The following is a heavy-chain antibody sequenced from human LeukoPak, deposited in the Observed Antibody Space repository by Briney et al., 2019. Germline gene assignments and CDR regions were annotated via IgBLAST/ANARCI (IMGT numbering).Heavy chain of an antibody. V-gene: IGHV5-10-1*01. CDR3: ARHLDGYNDY. D-gene: IGHD5-24*01. Sequence: GESLKISGKGSGYGFTSYWFSWVRQMPGKGLEWMGRIDPSDSYTNYSPSFQGHVTISADKSISTAYLQWSSLKASDTAMYYCARHLDGYNDYWAQGTLVTVSS. J-gene: IGHJ4*02. CDR2: IDPSDSYT. CDR1: GYGFTSYW.